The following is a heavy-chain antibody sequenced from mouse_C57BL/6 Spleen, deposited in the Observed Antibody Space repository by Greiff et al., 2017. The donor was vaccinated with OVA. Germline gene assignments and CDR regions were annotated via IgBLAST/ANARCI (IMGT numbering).Heavy chain of an antibody. CDR1: GYTFTRSW. D-gene: IGHD1-1*01. Sequence: QGQLQQPGAELVMPGASGKLSRKASGYTFTRSWMHWVKQRPGQGLEWIGEIDPSDSYTNYNQKFKGKSTLTVDKSSSTAYMQLSSLTSEDSAVYYCARFRGSSPFDYWGQGTTLTVSS. V-gene: IGHV1-69*01. CDR2: IDPSDSYT. J-gene: IGHJ2*01. CDR3: ARFRGSSPFDY.